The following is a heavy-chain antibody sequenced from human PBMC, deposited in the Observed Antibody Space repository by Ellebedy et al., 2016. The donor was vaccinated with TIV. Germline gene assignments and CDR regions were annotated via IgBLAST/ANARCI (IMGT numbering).Heavy chain of an antibody. Sequence: AASVKVSCKASGGTFSSYAISWVRQAPGQGLEWMGRIIPILGRTNYAQKFQGRVTITADKSTSTAYMELNSLGVEDTGIYYCARERIPDSSDAHFDFWGQGTLVTVSS. D-gene: IGHD3-22*01. CDR3: ARERIPDSSDAHFDF. CDR1: GGTFSSYA. CDR2: IIPILGRT. J-gene: IGHJ4*02. V-gene: IGHV1-69*04.